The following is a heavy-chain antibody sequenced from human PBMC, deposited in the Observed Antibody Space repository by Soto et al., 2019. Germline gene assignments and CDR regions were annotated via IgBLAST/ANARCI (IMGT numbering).Heavy chain of an antibody. V-gene: IGHV3-64*01. CDR2: ISSNGGST. D-gene: IGHD2-21*02. Sequence: EVQLVESGGGLVQPGGSLRLSCAASGFTFSSYAMHWVHQAPGKGLEYVSAISSNGGSTYYANSVKGRFTISRDNSKNTLYLQMGSLRAEDMAVYYCARGGSDYYFDYWGQGTLVTVSS. CDR1: GFTFSSYA. J-gene: IGHJ4*02. CDR3: ARGGSDYYFDY.